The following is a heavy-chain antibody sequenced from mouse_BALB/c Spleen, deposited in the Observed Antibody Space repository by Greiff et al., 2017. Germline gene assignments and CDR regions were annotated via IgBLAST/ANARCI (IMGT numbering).Heavy chain of an antibody. J-gene: IGHJ3*01. CDR2: ISSGGSYT. Sequence: EVQLVESGGGLVKPGGSLKLSCAASGFTFSSYAMSWVRQTPEKRLEWVATISSGGSYTYYPDSVKGRFTISRDNAKNTLYLQMSSLRSEDTAMYYCARREGNYAWFADWGQGTLVTVSA. V-gene: IGHV5-9-3*01. D-gene: IGHD2-1*01. CDR3: ARREGNYAWFAD. CDR1: GFTFSSYA.